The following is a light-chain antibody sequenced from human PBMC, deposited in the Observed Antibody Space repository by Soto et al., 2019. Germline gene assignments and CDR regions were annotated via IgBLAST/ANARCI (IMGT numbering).Light chain of an antibody. CDR2: ATS. Sequence: DIQMTQSPSSLSASVGDRVSITCRASQDIRSYLNWYQQKPGKAPELLIYATSNLQSGAPPRFSASESGTDFTLTISSLQPEEFATYCCQQGYSTQWTSGQGDKVEIK. J-gene: IGKJ1*01. CDR3: QQGYSTQWT. CDR1: QDIRSY. V-gene: IGKV1-39*01.